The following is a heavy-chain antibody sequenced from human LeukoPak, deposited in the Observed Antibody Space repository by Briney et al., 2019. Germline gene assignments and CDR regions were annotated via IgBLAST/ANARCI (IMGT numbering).Heavy chain of an antibody. CDR2: ISTTGSII. CDR1: GFTFSSYW. D-gene: IGHD1-26*01. J-gene: IGHJ4*02. Sequence: GGSLRLSCAASGFTFSSYWMHWVRQAPGKGLEWVSYISTTGSIIYYADSVKGRFTISRDNAKNSLSLQMNSLRAEDTAVYYCARGSYSRTYDYWGQGTLVTVSS. V-gene: IGHV3-48*04. CDR3: ARGSYSRTYDY.